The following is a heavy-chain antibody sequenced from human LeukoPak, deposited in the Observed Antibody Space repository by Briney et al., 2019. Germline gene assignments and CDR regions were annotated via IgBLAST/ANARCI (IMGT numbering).Heavy chain of an antibody. CDR1: VCTFCNYS. CDR2: ISGSGGST. CDR3: AKESGYRDPDY. Sequence: PGGSLRLSCAASVCTFCNYSMTWVRQAPWKGLEWVSAISGSGGSTYYADSVKGRFTISRDNSKNTLYLQMNSLRAEDTAVYYCAKESGYRDPDYWGQGALVTVSS. J-gene: IGHJ4*02. D-gene: IGHD4-17*01. V-gene: IGHV3-23*01.